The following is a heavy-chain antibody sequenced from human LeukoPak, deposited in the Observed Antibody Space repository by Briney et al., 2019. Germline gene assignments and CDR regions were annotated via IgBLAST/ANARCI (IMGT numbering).Heavy chain of an antibody. CDR1: GFTFSSYW. D-gene: IGHD4-23*01. Sequence: PGGSLRLSCAASGFTFSSYWMHWLRQAPGKGLVWVSRINSDGSSTSYADSVKGRFTISRDNAKNSLYLQMNSLRAEDTAVYYCARDGDTVLTRGYYYYMDVWGKGTTVTVSS. J-gene: IGHJ6*03. V-gene: IGHV3-74*01. CDR2: INSDGSST. CDR3: ARDGDTVLTRGYYYYMDV.